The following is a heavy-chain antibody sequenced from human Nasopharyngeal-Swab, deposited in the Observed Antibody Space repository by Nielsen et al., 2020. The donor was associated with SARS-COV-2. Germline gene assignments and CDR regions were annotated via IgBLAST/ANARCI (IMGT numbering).Heavy chain of an antibody. CDR3: AKGYFGEHDYFDY. V-gene: IGHV3-15*01. D-gene: IGHD3-10*01. J-gene: IGHJ4*02. CDR2: IKSKTDGGTT. Sequence: GESLKISCAASGFTFSNAWMSWVRQAPGKGLEWVGRIKSKTDGGTTDYAAPVKGRFTISRDDSKNTLYLQMNSLRAGDTAVYYCAKGYFGEHDYFDYWGQGTLVTVSS. CDR1: GFTFSNAW.